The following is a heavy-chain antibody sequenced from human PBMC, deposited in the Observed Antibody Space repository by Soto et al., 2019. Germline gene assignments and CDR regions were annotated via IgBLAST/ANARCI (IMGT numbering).Heavy chain of an antibody. J-gene: IGHJ4*02. CDR1: GFPFSSFT. CDR2: IISRSSYI. D-gene: IGHD6-19*01. V-gene: IGHV3-21*01. CDR3: ARETVSSGSWDY. Sequence: EVQLVESGGGLVKPGGSLRLSCAASGFPFSSFTMNWVRQAPGKGLEWVSSIISRSSYIYYADSVKGRFTISRDNAKNSLYLQMNSLRAEDTAVYYCARETVSSGSWDYWGQGTLVTVSS.